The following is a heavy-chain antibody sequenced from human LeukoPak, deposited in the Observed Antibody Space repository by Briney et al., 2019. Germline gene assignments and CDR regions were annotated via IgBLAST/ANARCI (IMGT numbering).Heavy chain of an antibody. CDR1: GGTFSSYA. D-gene: IGHD1-14*01. CDR2: INPNSGGT. Sequence: GASVKVSCKASGGTFSSYAISWVRQAPGQGLEWMGWINPNSGGTNYAQKFQGRVTMTRDTSISTAYMELSRLRSDDTAVYYCARETKAHNIDYWGQGTLVTVSS. V-gene: IGHV1-2*02. J-gene: IGHJ4*02. CDR3: ARETKAHNIDY.